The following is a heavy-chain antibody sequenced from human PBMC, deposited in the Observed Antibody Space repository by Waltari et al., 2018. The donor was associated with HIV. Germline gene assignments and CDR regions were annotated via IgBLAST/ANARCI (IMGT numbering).Heavy chain of an antibody. CDR2: TYYRSKWYN. CDR1: GDRVSSNSAA. D-gene: IGHD3-3*01. CDR3: ARGKYYDFWSGYYDFDY. Sequence: QVQLQQSGPGLVKPSQTLSLTCAISGDRVSSNSAAWNWIRQSPSRGLEWLGRTYYRSKWYNDYAVSVKSRITINPDTSKNQFSLQLNSVTPEDTAVYYCARGKYYDFWSGYYDFDYWGQGTQVTVSS. V-gene: IGHV6-1*01. J-gene: IGHJ4*02.